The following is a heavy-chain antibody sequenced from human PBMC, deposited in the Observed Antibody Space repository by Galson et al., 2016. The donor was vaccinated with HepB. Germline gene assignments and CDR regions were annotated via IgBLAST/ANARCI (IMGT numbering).Heavy chain of an antibody. D-gene: IGHD5-24*01. CDR3: ARGGRRDAYESWFDP. CDR2: MNPNSGNT. Sequence: SVKVSCKASGYTFTSYDINWVRQATGQGLEWMGWMNPNSGNTGYAQKFQGRVTMTRDTSISTAYMELSSLRSEDTAVFYCARGGRRDAYESWFDPWGQGTLVTVSS. CDR1: GYTFTSYD. J-gene: IGHJ5*02. V-gene: IGHV1-8*01.